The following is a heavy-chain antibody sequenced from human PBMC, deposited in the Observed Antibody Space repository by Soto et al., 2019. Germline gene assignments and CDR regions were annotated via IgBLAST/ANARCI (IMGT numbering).Heavy chain of an antibody. J-gene: IGHJ5*02. CDR2: INHSGST. D-gene: IGHD3-16*01. Sequence: QVQLQQWGAGLLKPSETLSLTCAVYGGSFSGYYWSWIRQPPGKGLEWIGEINHSGSTNYNPSLKSRVTISVDTSKNQFSLKLSSVTAADTAVYYCASVRVGDSFRNNWFDPWGQGTLVTVSS. CDR3: ASVRVGDSFRNNWFDP. V-gene: IGHV4-34*01. CDR1: GGSFSGYY.